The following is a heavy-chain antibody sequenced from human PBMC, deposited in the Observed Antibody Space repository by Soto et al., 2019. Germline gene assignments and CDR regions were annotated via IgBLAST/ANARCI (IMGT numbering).Heavy chain of an antibody. CDR1: GGTFSSYA. V-gene: IGHV1-69*01. CDR2: IIPIFGTA. Sequence: QVQLVQSGAEVKKPGSSVKVSCKASGGTFSSYAISWVRQAPGQGLEWMGGIIPIFGTANYAQKFQGRVTITAYESTSTAYMELSSLRSEDTAVYYCARDGSGWLVLHRRGGYYYYGMDVWGQGTTVTVSS. D-gene: IGHD6-19*01. CDR3: ARDGSGWLVLHRRGGYYYYGMDV. J-gene: IGHJ6*02.